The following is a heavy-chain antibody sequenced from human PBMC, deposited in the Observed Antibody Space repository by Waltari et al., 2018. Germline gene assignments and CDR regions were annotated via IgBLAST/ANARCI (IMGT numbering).Heavy chain of an antibody. V-gene: IGHV4-39*01. CDR3: GRIAFGDDGGYFQY. Sequence: QVQLQESGPGLVKPSETLSLTCTVSGGSISSNYNWGWIRQPPGKGLEWMGKMQDRGSTLYNPSLESRVTISLDTSRNQLSLRLSSVYAADTAVYFCGRIAFGDDGGYFQYWGQGTLVTVSS. CDR1: GGSISSNYN. D-gene: IGHD4-17*01. J-gene: IGHJ1*01. CDR2: MQDRGST.